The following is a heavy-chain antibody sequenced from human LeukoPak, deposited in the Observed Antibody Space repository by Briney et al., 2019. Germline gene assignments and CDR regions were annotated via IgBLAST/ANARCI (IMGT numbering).Heavy chain of an antibody. CDR1: GGSFSGYY. V-gene: IGHV4-34*01. J-gene: IGHJ4*02. Sequence: SETLSLTSAVYGGSFSGYYWSWIRQPPGKGLEWIGEINHSGSTNYNPSLKSRVTISVDTSKNQFSLKLSSVTAADTAVYYCARGRGGDSWGQGTLVTVSS. CDR3: ARGRGGDS. CDR2: INHSGST.